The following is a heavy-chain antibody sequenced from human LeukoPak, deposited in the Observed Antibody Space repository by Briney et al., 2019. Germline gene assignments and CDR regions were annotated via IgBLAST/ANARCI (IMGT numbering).Heavy chain of an antibody. CDR3: AKPDCGGECSMFDY. D-gene: IGHD2-21*01. V-gene: IGHV3-33*06. CDR2: IWYDGSKT. J-gene: IGHJ4*02. CDR1: VFTLHDYG. Sequence: GRSLRLPCVVSVFTLHDYGMHCVRQAPGKGLEWVALIWYDGSKTLYADSVKGRFTISRDTSKNTMYLQMNNLRVDDTAVYYCAKPDCGGECSMFDYWGQGTLVTVSS.